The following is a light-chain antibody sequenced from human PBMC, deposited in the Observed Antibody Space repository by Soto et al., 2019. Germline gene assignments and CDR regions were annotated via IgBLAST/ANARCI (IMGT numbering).Light chain of an antibody. V-gene: IGKV2-24*01. CDR2: ALT. Sequence: DIVMTQTPLSSPVTLGQPASISCRSSQSLVHSDGNTYLSWLQQRPGQPPRLLIYALTNRFSEGPDRVRGSCAGTEFTLKISRVDAEDVGVYYCMQATQSYTFGQGTKLEIK. CDR1: QSLVHSDGNTY. CDR3: MQATQSYT. J-gene: IGKJ2*01.